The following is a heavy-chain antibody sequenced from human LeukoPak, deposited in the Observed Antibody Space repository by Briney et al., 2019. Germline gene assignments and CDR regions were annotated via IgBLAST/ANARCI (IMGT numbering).Heavy chain of an antibody. CDR1: GVSISSYY. J-gene: IGHJ4*02. CDR2: IYTSGST. CDR3: ARLDSSGYLGDY. Sequence: PSETLSLTCTVSGVSISSYYWSWIRQPPGKGLEWIGYIYTSGSTNYNPSLKSRVTISVDTSKNQFSLKLSSVTAADTAVYYCARLDSSGYLGDYWGQGTLVTVSS. V-gene: IGHV4-4*09. D-gene: IGHD3-22*01.